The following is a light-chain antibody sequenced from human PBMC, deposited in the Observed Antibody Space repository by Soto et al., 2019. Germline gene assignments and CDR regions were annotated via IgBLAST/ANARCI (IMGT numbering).Light chain of an antibody. V-gene: IGLV1-40*01. CDR2: NYV. CDR3: CSFSGTSTLYV. CDR1: SSNIGAGYG. Sequence: QAVVTQPPSVSGAPGQRVTISCAGTSSNIGAGYGVHWYQQLPGRAPKLLIHNYVNRPSGVPDRFSGSKSGTSASLAITGLQGEDEGDYYCCSFSGTSTLYVFGSGTKLTVL. J-gene: IGLJ1*01.